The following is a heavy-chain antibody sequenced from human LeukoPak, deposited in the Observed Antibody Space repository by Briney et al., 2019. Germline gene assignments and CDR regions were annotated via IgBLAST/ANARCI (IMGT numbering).Heavy chain of an antibody. J-gene: IGHJ4*02. CDR3: ARGYAPRYFDY. V-gene: IGHV3-20*04. CDR2: ISWKGSST. CDR1: GFTFDDYG. D-gene: IGHD5-12*01. Sequence: GGSLRLSCAASGFTFDDYGMSWVRQAPGKGLGWVSGISWKGSSTGYADSVKGRFTISRDNAKNSLYLQMNSLRAEDTALYYCARGYAPRYFDYWGQGTLVTVSS.